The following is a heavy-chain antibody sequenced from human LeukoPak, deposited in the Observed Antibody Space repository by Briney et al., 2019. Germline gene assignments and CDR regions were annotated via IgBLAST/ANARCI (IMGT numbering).Heavy chain of an antibody. J-gene: IGHJ4*02. Sequence: SETLSLTCAVSGGSISSSNWWSWVRQPPGQGLGWIGEIYHSGSTNYNPSLRSRVTISVDKSKNQFSLKLSSVTAADTAVYYCARRPVVRGVRDHFDYWGQGTLVTVSS. CDR1: GGSISSSNW. CDR3: ARRPVVRGVRDHFDY. CDR2: IYHSGST. V-gene: IGHV4-4*02. D-gene: IGHD3-10*01.